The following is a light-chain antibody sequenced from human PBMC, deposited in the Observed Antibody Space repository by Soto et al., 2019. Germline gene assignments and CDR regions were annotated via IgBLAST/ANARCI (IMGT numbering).Light chain of an antibody. J-gene: IGKJ1*01. V-gene: IGKV3-20*01. CDR3: QQYGSSLTWT. CDR2: AAS. Sequence: EVVLTQSPGTVSLSPGERVTLSCRASQSVISNYLAWFQQRPGQAPRLLIYAASSRATGIPDRFSGSGSGTDFTLSIGRLEPEDFAVYYCQQYGSSLTWTFGQGTKVEIK. CDR1: QSVISNY.